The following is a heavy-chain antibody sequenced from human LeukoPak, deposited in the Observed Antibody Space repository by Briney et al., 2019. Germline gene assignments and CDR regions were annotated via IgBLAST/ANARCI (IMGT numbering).Heavy chain of an antibody. CDR1: GYTFTSYY. D-gene: IGHD6-13*01. CDR3: AFIAAAGKTFDY. V-gene: IGHV1-46*01. CDR2: INPSGGST. J-gene: IGHJ4*02. Sequence: ASVKVSCKASGYTFTSYYMHWVRQAPGQGLEWMGIINPSGGSTSYAQKFQGRVTMTRDTSTSTVYMELSSLRSEDTAVYYCAFIAAAGKTFDYWGQGTLVTVSS.